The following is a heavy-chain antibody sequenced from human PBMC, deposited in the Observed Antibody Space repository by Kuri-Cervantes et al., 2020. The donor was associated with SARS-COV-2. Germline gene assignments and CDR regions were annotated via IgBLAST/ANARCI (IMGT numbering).Heavy chain of an antibody. J-gene: IGHJ5*02. CDR1: GGSISRHY. CDR3: ARYFWSGYYTGWFDP. D-gene: IGHD3-3*01. V-gene: IGHV4-59*11. CDR2: IYYSGSA. Sequence: SETLSLTCTVSGGSISRHYWSWIRQPPGKGLEWIGNIYYSGSADYNPSLKGRVTLSVVTSRNQFSLKVSSVTAADTAVYYCARYFWSGYYTGWFDPWGQGTLVTVSS.